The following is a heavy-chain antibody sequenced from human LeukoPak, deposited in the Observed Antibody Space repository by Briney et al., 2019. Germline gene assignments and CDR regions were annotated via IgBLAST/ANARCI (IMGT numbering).Heavy chain of an antibody. V-gene: IGHV3-23*01. CDR2: ISGSGGST. Sequence: GGSLRLSCAASGFTFSSYAMSWVRQAPGKGLEWVSAISGSGGSTYYADSVKGRFTISRDNAKNSLYLQMNSLRAEDTAVYYCARDKLWFGVWGQGTLVTVSS. J-gene: IGHJ4*02. CDR1: GFTFSSYA. CDR3: ARDKLWFGV. D-gene: IGHD3-10*01.